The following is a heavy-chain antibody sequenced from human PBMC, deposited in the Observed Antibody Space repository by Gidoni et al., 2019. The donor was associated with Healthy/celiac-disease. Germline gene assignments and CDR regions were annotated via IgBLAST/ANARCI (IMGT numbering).Heavy chain of an antibody. CDR1: GGSISSSSYY. V-gene: IGHV4-39*01. CDR3: ARQGFREWLVLEHFDY. Sequence: QLQLQESGPGLVKPSETLSLTCTISGGSISSSSYYWGWIRQPPGKGLEWIGSIYYSGSTYYNPSLKSRVTISVDTSKNQFSLKLSSVTAADTAVYYCARQGFREWLVLEHFDYWGQGTLVTVSS. J-gene: IGHJ4*02. D-gene: IGHD3-3*01. CDR2: IYYSGST.